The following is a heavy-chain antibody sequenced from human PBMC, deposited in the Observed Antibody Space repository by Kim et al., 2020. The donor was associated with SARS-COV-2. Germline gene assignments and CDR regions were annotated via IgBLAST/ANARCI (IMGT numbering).Heavy chain of an antibody. D-gene: IGHD6-19*01. CDR3: ARHGVSRGWDWFDP. Sequence: SETLSLTCTVSGGSINTYYWSWIRQPPGKGLECIGYIYYDGRTKYSPSLKSRVTISIDTSKMQFSLMLPSVTAADTAVYYCARHGVSRGWDWFDPWGQGT. V-gene: IGHV4-59*08. CDR2: IYYDGRT. J-gene: IGHJ5*02. CDR1: GGSINTYY.